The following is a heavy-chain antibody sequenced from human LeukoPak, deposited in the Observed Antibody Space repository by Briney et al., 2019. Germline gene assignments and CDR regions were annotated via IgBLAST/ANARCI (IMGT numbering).Heavy chain of an antibody. Sequence: PGRSLRLSCAASGFTFSSYGMHWVRQAPGKGLEWVAVIWYDGSNKYYADSVKGRFTISRDNSKNTLYLQMNSLRAEDTAVYYCARDLRYCSSTSCYGVGADDAFDIWGQGTMVTVSS. D-gene: IGHD2-2*01. CDR1: GFTFSSYG. CDR2: IWYDGSNK. CDR3: ARDLRYCSSTSCYGVGADDAFDI. J-gene: IGHJ3*02. V-gene: IGHV3-33*01.